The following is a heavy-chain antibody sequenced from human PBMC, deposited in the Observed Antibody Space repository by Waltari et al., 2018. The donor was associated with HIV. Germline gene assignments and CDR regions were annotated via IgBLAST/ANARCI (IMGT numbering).Heavy chain of an antibody. J-gene: IGHJ3*02. CDR3: ARENTMTYYDALDI. CDR1: GFTFRSYW. D-gene: IGHD4-17*01. CDR2: ISSDGSTT. Sequence: EVQLVESGGGLVQPGGSLRLSCAASGFTFRSYWMHWVRQAPGKGRLWVSCISSDGSTTNYADSVKGRLTISRDNAKNTLYLQMNSLRADDTAVYYCARENTMTYYDALDIWGQGTMVTVSS. V-gene: IGHV3-74*01.